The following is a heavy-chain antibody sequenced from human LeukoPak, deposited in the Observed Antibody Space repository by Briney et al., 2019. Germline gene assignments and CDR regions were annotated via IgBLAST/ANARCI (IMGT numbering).Heavy chain of an antibody. CDR1: GGTFSSYA. V-gene: IGHV1-69*13. J-gene: IGHJ4*02. Sequence: GASVKVSCKASGGTFSSYAISWVRQAPGQGLEWMGGIIPIFGTANYAQKFQGRVTITADESTSTAYMELSSLRSEDTAVYYCARDQRSYYDSSGYLGGFDYWGQGTLVTVSS. CDR3: ARDQRSYYDSSGYLGGFDY. D-gene: IGHD3-22*01. CDR2: IIPIFGTA.